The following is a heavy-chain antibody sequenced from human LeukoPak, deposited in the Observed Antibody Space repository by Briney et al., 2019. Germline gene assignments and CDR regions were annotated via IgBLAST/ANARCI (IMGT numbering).Heavy chain of an antibody. CDR2: ISWNSGSI. D-gene: IGHD3-10*01. CDR3: AKDKDTMVRGVTYYFDY. V-gene: IGHV3-9*01. CDR1: GFTFDDYA. J-gene: IGHJ4*02. Sequence: PGGSLRLSCAASGFTFDDYAVHWVRQAPGKGLEWVSGISWNSGSIGYADSVKGRFTISRDNAKNSLYLQMNSLRAEDTALYYCAKDKDTMVRGVTYYFDYWGQGTLVTVSS.